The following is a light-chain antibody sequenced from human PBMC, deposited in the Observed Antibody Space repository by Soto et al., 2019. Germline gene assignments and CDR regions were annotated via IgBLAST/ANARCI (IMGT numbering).Light chain of an antibody. CDR2: SAS. Sequence: DIQMTQSPSSLSASVGDSVTITCRTSQTINNYLNWYQQKPGKAPKLLVYSASNLQSGVPSKFSGSGSGTNFTLTISDLQPEDFTTYYCQKSDSTPWTVGPGTKVDI. V-gene: IGKV1-39*01. CDR3: QKSDSTPWT. CDR1: QTINNY. J-gene: IGKJ1*01.